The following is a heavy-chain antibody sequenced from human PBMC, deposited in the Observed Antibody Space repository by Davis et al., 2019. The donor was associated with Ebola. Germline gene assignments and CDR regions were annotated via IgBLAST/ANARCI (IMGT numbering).Heavy chain of an antibody. V-gene: IGHV6-1*01. D-gene: IGHD5-12*01. Sequence: PSETLSLTCAISGDSVSGHSGAWNWIRQSPSRGLEWLGRTYFNSKWYNDYAESVRGRIIINPDTSKNQFSLQLNSVTPEDTAVYFCARGWLRTYFDYWGQGTLVTVSS. CDR3: ARGWLRTYFDY. CDR2: TYFNSKWYN. J-gene: IGHJ4*02. CDR1: GDSVSGHSGA.